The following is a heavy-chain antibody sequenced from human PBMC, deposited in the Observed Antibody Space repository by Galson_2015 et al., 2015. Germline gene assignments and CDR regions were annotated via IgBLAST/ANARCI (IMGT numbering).Heavy chain of an antibody. CDR3: TTSSDCGGDCYLYYFDY. Sequence: LRLSCAASGFTFSNAWMSWVRQAPGKGLEWVGRTKSKTDGGTTDYAAPVKGRFTISRDDSKNTLYLQMNSLKTEDTAVYYCTTSSDCGGDCYLYYFDYWGQGTLVTVSS. J-gene: IGHJ4*02. CDR2: TKSKTDGGTT. D-gene: IGHD2-21*02. CDR1: GFTFSNAW. V-gene: IGHV3-15*01.